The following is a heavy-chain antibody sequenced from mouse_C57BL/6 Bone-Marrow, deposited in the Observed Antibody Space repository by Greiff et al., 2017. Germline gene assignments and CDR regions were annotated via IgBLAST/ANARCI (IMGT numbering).Heavy chain of an antibody. CDR1: GYTFTSYW. CDR2: INPSNGGT. J-gene: IGHJ4*01. CDR3: ARGLRRKFGAMDY. Sequence: QVQLKQSGTELVKPGASVKLSCKASGYTFTSYWMHWVKQRPGQGLEWIGNINPSNGGTNYNEKFKSKATLTVDKSSSTAYMQLSSLTSEDSAVYYCARGLRRKFGAMDYWGQGTSVTVSS. D-gene: IGHD2-4*01. V-gene: IGHV1-53*01.